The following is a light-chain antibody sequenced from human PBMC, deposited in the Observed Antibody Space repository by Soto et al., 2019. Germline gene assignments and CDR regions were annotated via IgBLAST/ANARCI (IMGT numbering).Light chain of an antibody. CDR1: RDIDNS. V-gene: IGKV1-27*01. Sequence: DIQVTQSPPSLSASVGDRVTITCRASRDIDNSLAWYQQVPGKAPKLLIYAASTLQSGVPSRFRGSGSGTSFILTITSLQPEDVATYYRQKYNKDPWIFGQGTKVEV. CDR2: AAS. CDR3: QKYNKDPWI. J-gene: IGKJ1*01.